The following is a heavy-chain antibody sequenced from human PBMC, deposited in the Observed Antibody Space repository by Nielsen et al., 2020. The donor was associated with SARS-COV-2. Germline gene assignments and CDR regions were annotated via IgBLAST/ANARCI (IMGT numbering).Heavy chain of an antibody. CDR3: ARQGAVVPAAILSQPYYYMDV. CDR2: IYYTGST. CDR1: GGSISGSTDY. D-gene: IGHD2-2*01. J-gene: IGHJ6*03. V-gene: IGHV4-39*01. Sequence: SETLSLTCTVSGGSISGSTDYWGWIRQPPGRGLEWIGIIYYTGSTYYNPSLKSRVAISVDTSKNQFSLRLSSVTAADTAVYYCARQGAVVPAAILSQPYYYMDVWGKGTTVTVSS.